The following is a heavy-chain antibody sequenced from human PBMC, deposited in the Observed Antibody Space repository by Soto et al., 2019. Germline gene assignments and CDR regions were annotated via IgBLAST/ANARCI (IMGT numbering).Heavy chain of an antibody. V-gene: IGHV3-64D*06. CDR3: VKQAHGLDGVAFDY. CDR2: VSTSGRST. J-gene: IGHJ4*02. Sequence: PGGSLRLSCSASGFIFSESTIYWVRQVPGKGLEAISAVSTSGRSTYYADSVEDRFTISRDNSKNTLFLQMGSLRPEDTAIYYCVKQAHGLDGVAFDYWGQGTQVTGSS. D-gene: IGHD2-15*01. CDR1: GFIFSEST.